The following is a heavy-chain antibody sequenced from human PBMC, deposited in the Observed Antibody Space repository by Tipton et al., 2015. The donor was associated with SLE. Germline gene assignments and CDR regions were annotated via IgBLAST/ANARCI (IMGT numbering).Heavy chain of an antibody. D-gene: IGHD3-10*01. Sequence: GLVKPSETLSLTCAVYGGSFSGYYWSWIRQPPGKGLEWIGEINHSGSTNYNPSLKSRVTISVDTSKNQFSLKLSSVTAADTAVYYCALTDASSMVRGEPFDYWGQGTLVTVSS. CDR2: INHSGST. V-gene: IGHV4-34*01. CDR1: GGSFSGYY. CDR3: ALTDASSMVRGEPFDY. J-gene: IGHJ4*02.